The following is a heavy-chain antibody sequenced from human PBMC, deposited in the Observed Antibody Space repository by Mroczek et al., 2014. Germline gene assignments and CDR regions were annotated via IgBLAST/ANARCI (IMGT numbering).Heavy chain of an antibody. V-gene: IGHV4-34*01. CDR3: ARGRGVAGKLSFDY. Sequence: QVQLQQWGAGLLKPSETLSLTCAVYGGSFSGYYWSWIRQPPGKGLEWIGEINHSGSTNYNPSLRSRVTISVDTSKNQFSLKLSSVTAADTAVYYCARGRGVAGKLSFDYWGQGTLVTVSS. CDR1: GGSFSGYY. D-gene: IGHD6-19*01. J-gene: IGHJ4*02. CDR2: INHSGST.